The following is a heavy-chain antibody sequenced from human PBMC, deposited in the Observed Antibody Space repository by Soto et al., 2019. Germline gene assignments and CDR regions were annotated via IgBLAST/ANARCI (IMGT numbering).Heavy chain of an antibody. CDR1: GFTFSSYA. D-gene: IGHD2-15*01. J-gene: IGHJ6*02. CDR3: VKDGGRVTPYYYFGMGV. Sequence: GGSLRLSCSASGFTFSSYAMHWVRQAPGKGLEYVSVISSNGGSTYYADSVKGRFTISRDNSKNTLYLQMSSLRAEDTAVYYCVKDGGRVTPYYYFGMGVWGQGTTVTVS. V-gene: IGHV3-64D*06. CDR2: ISSNGGST.